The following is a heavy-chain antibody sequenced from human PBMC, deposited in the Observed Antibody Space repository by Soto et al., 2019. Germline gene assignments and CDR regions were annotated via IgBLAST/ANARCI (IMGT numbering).Heavy chain of an antibody. CDR3: ARDQRSGWYFPTVN. D-gene: IGHD6-19*01. CDR1: GFTFSIYA. J-gene: IGHJ4*02. CDR2: ISYDGSNK. Sequence: PGGSLRLSCASSGFTFSIYAMHWVRQAPGKGLEWVAVISYDGSNKYYADSVKGRFTISRDNSQNTLYLHMNSLRAEDTAVYYCARDQRSGWYFPTVNWGQGTLVTVFS. V-gene: IGHV3-30-3*01.